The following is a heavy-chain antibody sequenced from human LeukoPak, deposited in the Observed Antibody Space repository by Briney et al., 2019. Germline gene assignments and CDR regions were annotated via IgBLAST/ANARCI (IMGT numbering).Heavy chain of an antibody. CDR2: IGHNEGTT. D-gene: IGHD3-22*01. CDR3: VKDDSYYYDSSAYLA. J-gene: IGHJ5*02. CDR1: GITFSRYA. V-gene: IGHV3-64D*06. Sequence: GGSLRLSCSASGITFSRYAMHWVRQAPGKGLEYVSAIGHNEGTTYYADSVKGRFTISRDNSKNTLYLQMSSLRAEDTAVYYCVKDDSYYYDSSAYLAWGQGTLVTVSS.